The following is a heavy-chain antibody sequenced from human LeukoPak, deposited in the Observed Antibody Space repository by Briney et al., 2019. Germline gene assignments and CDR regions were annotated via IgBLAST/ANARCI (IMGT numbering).Heavy chain of an antibody. CDR3: ARVKSSPYYYDSSGSYYYYMDV. CDR1: GFTFSSYS. Sequence: GGSLRLSCAASGFTFSSYSMNWVRQAPGKGLEWVSSISSSSSYIYYADSAKGRFTISRDNAKNSLYLQMNSLRAEDTAVYYCARVKSSPYYYDSSGSYYYYMDVWGKGTTVTVSS. J-gene: IGHJ6*03. CDR2: ISSSSSYI. D-gene: IGHD3-22*01. V-gene: IGHV3-21*04.